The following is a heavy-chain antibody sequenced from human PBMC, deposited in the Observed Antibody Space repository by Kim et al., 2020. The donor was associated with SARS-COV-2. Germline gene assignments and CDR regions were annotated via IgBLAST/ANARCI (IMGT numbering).Heavy chain of an antibody. CDR3: ARDSTNRLSGFDL. V-gene: IGHV3-11*06. CDR1: GFTFSEYY. CDR2: ISSRSSFSSTSSYT. Sequence: GGSLRLSCAASGFTFSEYYMSWIRQAPGKGLEWVSYISSRSSFSSTSSYTNYADSVKGRFTISRDNAKNSLYLQINSLRAEDTALYYCARDSTNRLSGFDLWGRGTLVPVSS. J-gene: IGHJ2*01. D-gene: IGHD1-26*01.